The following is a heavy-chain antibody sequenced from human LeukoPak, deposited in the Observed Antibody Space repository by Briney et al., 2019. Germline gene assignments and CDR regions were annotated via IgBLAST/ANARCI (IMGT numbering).Heavy chain of an antibody. CDR3: LVWKHVFDR. CDR1: GFTFSSYG. V-gene: IGHV3-30*03. CDR2: MSYDGSKE. J-gene: IGHJ5*02. D-gene: IGHD5/OR15-5a*01. Sequence: PGGSLRLSCAASGFTFSSYGMHWVRQAPGKGLEWVAVMSYDGSKEYYADSVKGRFTISRDNSKSTLYLQMNSLRVEDTAVYYCLVWKHVFDRWGQGTLVTVSS.